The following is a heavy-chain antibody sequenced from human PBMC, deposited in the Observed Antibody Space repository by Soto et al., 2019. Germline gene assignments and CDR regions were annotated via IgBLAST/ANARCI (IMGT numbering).Heavy chain of an antibody. CDR3: ARQPYDSSGYYYGA. D-gene: IGHD3-22*01. V-gene: IGHV4-39*01. Sequence: QLQLQESGPGLVKPSETLSLTCTVSAGSISRSNYYWGWIRQPPGKGLEWIGSMYSSGNTYYNPSLKSRVTTTADPSKNQFALKLTSETAADTAVYYCARQPYDSSGYYYGAWGKGTMVTVSS. CDR1: AGSISRSNYY. J-gene: IGHJ5*02. CDR2: MYSSGNT.